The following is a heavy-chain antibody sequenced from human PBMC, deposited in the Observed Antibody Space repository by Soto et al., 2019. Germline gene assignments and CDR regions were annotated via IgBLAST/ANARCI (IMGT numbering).Heavy chain of an antibody. D-gene: IGHD3-10*01. CDR2: ISGSGGST. CDR1: GFTFSSYA. V-gene: IGHV3-23*01. J-gene: IGHJ4*02. Sequence: AGSLRLSCAASGFTFSSYAMSWVRQAPGKGLEWVSAISGSGGSTYYADSVKGRFTISRDNSKKTLYLQMNSLRAEDTAVYYCAKRDYGSGRFDYWGQGTLVTVSS. CDR3: AKRDYGSGRFDY.